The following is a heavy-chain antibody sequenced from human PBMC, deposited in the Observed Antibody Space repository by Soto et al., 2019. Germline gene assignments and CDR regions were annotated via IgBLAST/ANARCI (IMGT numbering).Heavy chain of an antibody. J-gene: IGHJ6*02. V-gene: IGHV3-53*01. D-gene: IGHD5-12*01. Sequence: EVQLVESGGGLIQPGGSLRLSCAASGFTVSSNYMSWVRQAPGKGLEWVSVIYSGGSTYYADSVKGRFTISRDNSKNTRYLQMNSLRAEDTAVYYCARAPRDGYNFRGMDVWGQGTTVTVSS. CDR3: ARAPRDGYNFRGMDV. CDR2: IYSGGST. CDR1: GFTVSSNY.